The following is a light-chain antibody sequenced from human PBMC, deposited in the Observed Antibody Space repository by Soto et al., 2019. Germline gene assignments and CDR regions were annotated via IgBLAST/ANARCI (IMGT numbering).Light chain of an antibody. J-gene: IGLJ1*01. CDR2: EVS. V-gene: IGLV2-23*02. CDR3: CSYAGSSTFHV. CDR1: SSDVGSYNL. Sequence: QSVLTQPASVSGSPGQSITISCTRTSSDVGSYNLVSWYQQHPGKAPKLMIYEVSKRPSGVSNRFSGSKSGNTASLTISGLQAEDEADYYCCSYAGSSTFHVFGTGTKVTVL.